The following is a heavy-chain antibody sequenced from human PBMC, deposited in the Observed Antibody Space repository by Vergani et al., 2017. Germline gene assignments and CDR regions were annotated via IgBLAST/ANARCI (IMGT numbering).Heavy chain of an antibody. CDR1: GFTFSSSA. V-gene: IGHV3-23*01. Sequence: EVQLLESGGGLVQPGGSLRLSCAASGFTFSSSAMSWVRQAPGKGLEWVSAISGSGGSTYYADSVKGRFTISRDNSKNTLYLQMNSLRAEDTAVYYCAKDLPGISVAAHDYYYGMDVWGQGTTVTVSS. CDR3: AKDLPGISVAAHDYYYGMDV. D-gene: IGHD6-19*01. J-gene: IGHJ6*02. CDR2: ISGSGGST.